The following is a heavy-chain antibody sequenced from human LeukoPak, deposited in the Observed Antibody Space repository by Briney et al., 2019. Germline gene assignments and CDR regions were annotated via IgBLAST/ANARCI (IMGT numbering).Heavy chain of an antibody. CDR3: ARIARGRDY. D-gene: IGHD2-21*01. CDR2: IYYSGST. Sequence: SETLSLTCTVSGGSISSSSYYWGWLRQPPGKGLEWIGSIYYSGSTYYNPSLKSRVTISVDTSKNQFSLKLSSVTAADTAVYYCARIARGRDYWGQGTLVTVSS. CDR1: GGSISSSSYY. J-gene: IGHJ4*02. V-gene: IGHV4-39*01.